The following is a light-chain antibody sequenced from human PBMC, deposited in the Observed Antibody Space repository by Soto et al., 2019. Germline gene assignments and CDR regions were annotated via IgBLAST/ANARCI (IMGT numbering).Light chain of an antibody. CDR1: QGIYDS. CDR2: AAT. V-gene: IGKV1-9*01. J-gene: IGKJ5*01. Sequence: DIRLTQSQSFLSASVGDRVTITCSASQGIYDSLAWYHQKPGKAPRLLIYAATSLQSGVSSRFSGSGDGTEFTLTISSLQPDDFATYYCQQLKKFPITFGQGTRLEIK. CDR3: QQLKKFPIT.